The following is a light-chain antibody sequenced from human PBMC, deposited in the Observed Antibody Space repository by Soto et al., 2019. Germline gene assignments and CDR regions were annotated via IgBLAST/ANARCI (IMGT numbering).Light chain of an antibody. Sequence: DIQMTQLPSSMSASVGDRVTITCRASQGISRWLAWYHQKPGKAPNLLIYSASTLHSAVPSRFSGSGSGTDFTLTISRLQPEDFGTYYCHQANSFPLTFGPGTKVDMK. V-gene: IGKV1-12*01. CDR1: QGISRW. CDR3: HQANSFPLT. J-gene: IGKJ3*01. CDR2: SAS.